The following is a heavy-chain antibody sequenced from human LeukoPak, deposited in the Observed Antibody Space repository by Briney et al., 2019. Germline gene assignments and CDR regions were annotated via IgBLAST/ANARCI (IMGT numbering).Heavy chain of an antibody. CDR1: GFTFRSYS. V-gene: IGHV3-21*01. Sequence: GGSLRLSCAASGFTFRSYSMNWVRQAPGKGLGWVSSISSNCSYIYYADSVKGRFTISRDNAKNSLYLQMNSLRAEDTAVYYCARDATAMDYWFDPWGQGTLVTVSS. D-gene: IGHD5-18*01. CDR3: ARDATAMDYWFDP. J-gene: IGHJ5*02. CDR2: ISSNCSYI.